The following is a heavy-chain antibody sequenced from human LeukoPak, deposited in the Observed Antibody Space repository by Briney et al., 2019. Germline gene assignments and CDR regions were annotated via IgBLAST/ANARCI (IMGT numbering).Heavy chain of an antibody. J-gene: IGHJ4*02. Sequence: PGGSLRLSCAASGFTFSGYSMNWVRQAPGKGLEWVSSISTTSRYIYYADSVKARFTVSRDNVKNSLYLQMNSLRAEDTAVYYCARGNSDYDHDYWGQGTLVTVSS. CDR2: ISTTSRYI. CDR1: GFTFSGYS. V-gene: IGHV3-21*01. CDR3: ARGNSDYDHDY. D-gene: IGHD5-12*01.